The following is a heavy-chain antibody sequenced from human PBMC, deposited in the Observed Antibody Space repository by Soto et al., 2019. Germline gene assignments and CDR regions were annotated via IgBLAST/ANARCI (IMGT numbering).Heavy chain of an antibody. CDR3: ARFFSDSGGDYYDY. J-gene: IGHJ4*02. D-gene: IGHD2-15*01. CDR2: STSNGGTT. Sequence: EVQLVESGEDLVQPGGSLRLSCAASGFTFSSYAMHWVRQAPGKGLEYVSASTSNGGTTFYADSVKGRFTISRDNAKNTLYLEMGSVRAEDMAVYYCARFFSDSGGDYYDYWGQGILVTVSS. CDR1: GFTFSSYA. V-gene: IGHV3-64*02.